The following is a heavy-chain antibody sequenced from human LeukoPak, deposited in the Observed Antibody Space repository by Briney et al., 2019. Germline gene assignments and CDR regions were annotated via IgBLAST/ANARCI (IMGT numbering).Heavy chain of an antibody. CDR1: GGSISSGGYY. CDR3: ARGYRSNWFDP. Sequence: PSETLSLTCAVSGGSISSGGYYWSWIRQHPGKGLEWIGYIYYSGSTYFNPSLKSRVTISVDTSKNQFSLKLSSVTAADTAVYYCARGYRSNWFDPWGQGTLVTVSS. CDR2: IYYSGST. V-gene: IGHV4-31*11. J-gene: IGHJ5*02. D-gene: IGHD5-18*01.